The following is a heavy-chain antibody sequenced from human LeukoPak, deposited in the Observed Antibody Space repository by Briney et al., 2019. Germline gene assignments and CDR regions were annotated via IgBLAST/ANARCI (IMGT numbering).Heavy chain of an antibody. Sequence: PGGSLRLSCAASGFTFSSYGMHWVRQAPGKGLEWAAFIRYDGSNKYYADSVKGRFTISRDNSENTLYLQMNSLRAEDTAVYYCAKDVSLAAGPDYWGQGTLVTVSS. CDR1: GFTFSSYG. CDR3: AKDVSLAAGPDY. V-gene: IGHV3-30*02. D-gene: IGHD6-6*01. CDR2: IRYDGSNK. J-gene: IGHJ4*02.